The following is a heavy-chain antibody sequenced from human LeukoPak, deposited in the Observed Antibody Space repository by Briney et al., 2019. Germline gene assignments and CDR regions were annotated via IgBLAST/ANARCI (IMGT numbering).Heavy chain of an antibody. CDR2: IKQDGSDK. D-gene: IGHD1-14*01. V-gene: IGHV3-7*05. CDR3: AREFSRSGRDI. Sequence: GGSLRLSCVASEFTHKYMSWVRQAPGKGLEWVANIKQDGSDKNYVDSVKGRFTISRDNTKNSVYLEMNSLKVEDTAVYYCAREFSRSGRDIWGQGTLVTVSS. CDR1: EFTHKY. J-gene: IGHJ1*01.